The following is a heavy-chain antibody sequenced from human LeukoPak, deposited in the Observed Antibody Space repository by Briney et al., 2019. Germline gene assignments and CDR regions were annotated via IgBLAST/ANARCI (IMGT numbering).Heavy chain of an antibody. CDR2: IYYSGST. CDR1: GGSISSYY. CDR3: AREEYCSGGSCFGY. J-gene: IGHJ4*02. V-gene: IGHV4-59*01. D-gene: IGHD2-15*01. Sequence: SETLSLTCTVSGGSISSYYWSWIRQPPGKGLKWIGYIYYSGSTNYNPSLKSRVTISVDTSKNQFSLKLSSVTAADTAVYYCAREEYCSGGSCFGYWGQGTLVTVSS.